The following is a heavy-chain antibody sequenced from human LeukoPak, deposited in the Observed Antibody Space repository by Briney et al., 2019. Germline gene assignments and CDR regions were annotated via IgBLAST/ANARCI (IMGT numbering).Heavy chain of an antibody. CDR3: AGVSSGSSLFDY. J-gene: IGHJ4*02. CDR2: IYRDDDK. Sequence: SGPTLVKPTQTLTLTCTFSGFSLSTSGVGVGWIRQPPGKALEWLALIYRDDDKRYSPSLKSRLTITKDTSKNQVVLTMTNMDPVDTATYYCAGVSSGSSLFDYWGQGTLVTVSS. CDR1: GFSLSTSGVG. D-gene: IGHD3-10*01. V-gene: IGHV2-5*02.